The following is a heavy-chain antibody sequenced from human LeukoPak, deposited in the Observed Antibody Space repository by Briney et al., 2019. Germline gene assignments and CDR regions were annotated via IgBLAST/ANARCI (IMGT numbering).Heavy chain of an antibody. D-gene: IGHD5-18*01. CDR2: ISGSGGST. V-gene: IGHV3-23*01. J-gene: IGHJ4*02. Sequence: PGGSLRLSCAASGFTFSSYAMSWVRQAPGKGLEWVSAISGSGGSTYYADSVKGRLTISRDNSKNTLYLQMNSLRAEDTAVYYCAKVWVQLWPNQYYFDHWGQGTLVTVSS. CDR3: AKVWVQLWPNQYYFDH. CDR1: GFTFSSYA.